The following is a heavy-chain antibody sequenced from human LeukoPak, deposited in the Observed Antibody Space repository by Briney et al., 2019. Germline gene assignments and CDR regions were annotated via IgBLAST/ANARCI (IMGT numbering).Heavy chain of an antibody. Sequence: GGSLRLSCAASGFTFSSYGMSWVRQAPGKGLEWVSAISGSGSSTYYADSVKGRFTISRDNSKNTLYLQMNSLRAEDTAVYYCAKVPMVDAIWRAFDIWGQGTMVTVSS. D-gene: IGHD2-8*01. CDR2: ISGSGSST. CDR3: AKVPMVDAIWRAFDI. V-gene: IGHV3-23*01. CDR1: GFTFSSYG. J-gene: IGHJ3*02.